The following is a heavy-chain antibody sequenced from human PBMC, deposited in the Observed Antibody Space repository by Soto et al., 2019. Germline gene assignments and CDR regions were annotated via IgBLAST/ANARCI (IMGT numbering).Heavy chain of an antibody. CDR3: AKDRGAGASGCRFDP. CDR2: ISGSGGGT. J-gene: IGHJ5*02. CDR1: GFTFSTYA. Sequence: EVQLLESGGGLAQPGGSLRLSCAASGFTFSTYAMSWVRQAPGKGLELVSSISGSGGGTYYGDSVKGRFTITRDNSENTLYRQMNSLRAEDTAVYYCAKDRGAGASGCRFDPWGQGTLVTVSS. V-gene: IGHV3-23*01. D-gene: IGHD6-19*01.